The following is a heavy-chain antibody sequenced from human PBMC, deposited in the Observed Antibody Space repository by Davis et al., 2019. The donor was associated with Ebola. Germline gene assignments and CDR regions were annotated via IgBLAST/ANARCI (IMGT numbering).Heavy chain of an antibody. CDR3: ARDLTMIVVDLGMDV. D-gene: IGHD3-22*01. CDR2: ISGTFDNT. CDR1: GFPFTTYT. Sequence: PGGSLRLSCAASGFPFTTYTLSWVRQAPGRGLEWVSAISGTFDNTYYADSVKGRFTISRDNAKNSLYLQMNSLRAEDTAVYYCARDLTMIVVDLGMDVWGKGTTVTVSS. V-gene: IGHV3-21*01. J-gene: IGHJ6*04.